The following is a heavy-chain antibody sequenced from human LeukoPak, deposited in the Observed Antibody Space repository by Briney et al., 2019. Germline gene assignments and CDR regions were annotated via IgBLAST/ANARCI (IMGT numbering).Heavy chain of an antibody. V-gene: IGHV4-39*01. CDR3: ARQRGGSWVNDY. CDR2: VFHSGST. Sequence: SETLSLTCTVSDASISSSYFYWSWIRQPPGKGLEWIGNVFHSGSTHYSPSLKSRVTISVDTSRKQFSLRLSAATAADTAVYCCARQRGGSWVNDYWGQGTLVTVSS. D-gene: IGHD1-26*01. CDR1: DASISSSYFY. J-gene: IGHJ4*02.